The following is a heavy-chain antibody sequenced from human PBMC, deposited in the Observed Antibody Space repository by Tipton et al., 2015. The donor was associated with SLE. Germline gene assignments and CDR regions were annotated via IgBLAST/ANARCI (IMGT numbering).Heavy chain of an antibody. D-gene: IGHD5-24*01. Sequence: TLSLTCTVYGGPFSGYYWSWIRQPPGKGLEWIGEINHSGSTNYNPSLKSRVTISVDTSKNQFSLKLSSMTAADTAVYYCARKRNGMGIWGQGTMVTVSS. J-gene: IGHJ3*02. CDR1: GGPFSGYY. V-gene: IGHV4-34*01. CDR3: ARKRNGMGI. CDR2: INHSGST.